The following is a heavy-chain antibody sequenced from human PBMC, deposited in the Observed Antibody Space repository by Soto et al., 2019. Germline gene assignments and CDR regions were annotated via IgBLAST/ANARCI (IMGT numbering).Heavy chain of an antibody. V-gene: IGHV4-34*01. Sequence: QVQLQQWGAGLLKPSETLSLTCAVYGGSFSGYYWSWIRQPPGKGLEWIGEINHSGSTNYNPSLKSRVTISVDTSKNQFSLKLSSVTAADTAVYYCASCYLLPDAFDIWGQGTMVTVSS. D-gene: IGHD5-18*01. CDR3: ASCYLLPDAFDI. CDR1: GGSFSGYY. CDR2: INHSGST. J-gene: IGHJ3*02.